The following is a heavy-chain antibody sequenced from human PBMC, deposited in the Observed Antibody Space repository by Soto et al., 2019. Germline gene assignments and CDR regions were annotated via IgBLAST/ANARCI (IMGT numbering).Heavy chain of an antibody. Sequence: GGSLTLSCKACGFSLSSYGMHWIRQAPGKGLEWLAIIWNDGSDEYYSDSVKCRFTISRDNSKNTLYLQLKNLRAADTAAYFCARDQTDSGGYSEYWGQGTMVTVSS. J-gene: IGHJ4*02. CDR2: IWNDGSDE. CDR3: ARDQTDSGGYSEY. V-gene: IGHV3-33*01. D-gene: IGHD3-22*01. CDR1: GFSLSSYG.